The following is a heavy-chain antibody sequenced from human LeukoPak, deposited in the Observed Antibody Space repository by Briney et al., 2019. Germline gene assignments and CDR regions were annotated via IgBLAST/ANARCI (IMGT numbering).Heavy chain of an antibody. CDR2: IYPGDSDT. V-gene: IGHV5-51*01. CDR1: GYSFTSYW. CDR3: ARSPVSYRGYSGYHSYYYYMDV. D-gene: IGHD5-12*01. Sequence: PGESLKISCKGSGYSFTSYWIGWVRQMPGKGLEWMGIIYPGDSDTRYSPSFQGQVTISADKSISTAYLQWSSLKASDTAMYYCARSPVSYRGYSGYHSYYYYMDVWGKGTTVTVSS. J-gene: IGHJ6*03.